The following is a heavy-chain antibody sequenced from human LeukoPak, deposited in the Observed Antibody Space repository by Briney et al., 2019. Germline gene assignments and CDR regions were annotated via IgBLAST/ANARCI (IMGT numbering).Heavy chain of an antibody. V-gene: IGHV3-9*01. Sequence: PGGSLRLSCAASGFTFDDYAMHWVRQAPGKGLEWVSGISWNSGSIGYADSVKGRFTISRDNAKNYLYLQMNSLRAEDTALYYCAKGNPPGYCSGGSCKSVYFQHWGQGTLVTVSS. D-gene: IGHD2-15*01. J-gene: IGHJ1*01. CDR1: GFTFDDYA. CDR3: AKGNPPGYCSGGSCKSVYFQH. CDR2: ISWNSGSI.